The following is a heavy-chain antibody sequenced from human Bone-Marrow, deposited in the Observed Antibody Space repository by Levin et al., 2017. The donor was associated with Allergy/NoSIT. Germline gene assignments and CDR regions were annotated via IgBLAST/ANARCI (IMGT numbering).Heavy chain of an antibody. V-gene: IGHV3-48*02. Sequence: SCTASGFPFGNYAMTWVRQAPGKGLEWVAYISGISSHMYYADSVKGRFTVSRDNVKNSVSLQMNSLRDEDTGVYFCARDLGNSGYAFDYWGQGTLVTVSS. CDR2: ISGISSHM. CDR3: ARDLGNSGYAFDY. J-gene: IGHJ4*02. CDR1: GFPFGNYA. D-gene: IGHD2-2*01.